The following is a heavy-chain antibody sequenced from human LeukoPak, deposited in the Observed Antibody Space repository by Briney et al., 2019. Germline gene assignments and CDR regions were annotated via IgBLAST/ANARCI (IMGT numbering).Heavy chain of an antibody. J-gene: IGHJ4*02. CDR3: ARADYGDY. Sequence: PGGSLRLSCAASGFTFASYSMNWVRQAPGKGLEWVSSIGSSSRFISYGDSVKGRFTISRDNAKNSLYLQMNSLRAEDTAVYYCARADYGDYWGQGTLVTVSS. V-gene: IGHV3-21*01. CDR1: GFTFASYS. CDR2: IGSSSRFI.